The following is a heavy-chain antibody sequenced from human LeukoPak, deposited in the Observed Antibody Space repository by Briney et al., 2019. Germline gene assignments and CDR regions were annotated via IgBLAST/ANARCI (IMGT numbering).Heavy chain of an antibody. CDR3: ARSVDPLYYYGMDV. CDR1: GFTVSSNY. V-gene: IGHV3-66*01. D-gene: IGHD3/OR15-3a*01. CDR2: IYSGGST. J-gene: IGHJ6*02. Sequence: SGGSLRLSCAASGFTVSSNYMSWVRQAPGKGLEWVSVIYSGGSTYYADSVKGRFTISRDNSKNTLYLQMNSLRAEDTAVYYCARSVDPLYYYGMDVWGQGTTVTVSS.